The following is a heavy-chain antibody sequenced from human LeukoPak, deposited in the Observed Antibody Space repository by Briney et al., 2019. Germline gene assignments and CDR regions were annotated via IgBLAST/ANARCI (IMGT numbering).Heavy chain of an antibody. CDR2: IYYSGST. J-gene: IGHJ3*02. Sequence: SETLSLTCTVSGGSISSSSYYWGWIRQPPGKGLEWIGSIYYSGSTYYNPSLKSRVTISVDTSKNQFSLKLSSVTAADTAVYYCALIPKRITMVRGVRARAFDIWGQGTMVTVSS. CDR1: GGSISSSSYY. V-gene: IGHV4-39*07. D-gene: IGHD3-10*01. CDR3: ALIPKRITMVRGVRARAFDI.